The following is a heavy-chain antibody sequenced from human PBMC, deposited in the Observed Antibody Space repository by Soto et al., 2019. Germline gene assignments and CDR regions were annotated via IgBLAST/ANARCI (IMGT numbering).Heavy chain of an antibody. Sequence: PGGSLRLSCAASGFTFSSYAMHWVRQAPGKGLEWVAVISYDGSNKYYADSVKGRFTISRDNSKNTLHLQMNSLRAEDTAVYYCARDMVLANFDYWGQGTLVTVSS. CDR2: ISYDGSNK. D-gene: IGHD2-15*01. V-gene: IGHV3-30-3*01. CDR1: GFTFSSYA. CDR3: ARDMVLANFDY. J-gene: IGHJ4*02.